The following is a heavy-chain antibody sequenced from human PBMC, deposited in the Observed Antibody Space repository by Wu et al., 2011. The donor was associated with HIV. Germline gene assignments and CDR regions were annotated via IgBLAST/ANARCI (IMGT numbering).Heavy chain of an antibody. J-gene: IGHJ6*02. V-gene: IGHV1-46*01. CDR1: GYTFTSYY. CDR3: ASAYFDWLSHPNYYYGMDV. CDR2: INPSGGST. D-gene: IGHD3-9*01. Sequence: QVQLVQSGAEVKKPGASVKVSCKASGYTFTSYYMHWVRQAPGQGLEWMGIINPSGGSTSYAQKFQGRVTMTRDTSTSTVYMELSSLRSEDTAVYYCASAYFDWLSHPNYYYGMDVWGQGTTVTVSS.